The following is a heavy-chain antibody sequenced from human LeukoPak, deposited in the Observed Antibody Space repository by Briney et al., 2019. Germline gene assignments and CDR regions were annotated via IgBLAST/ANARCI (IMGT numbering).Heavy chain of an antibody. J-gene: IGHJ4*02. Sequence: SETLSLTCAVSGYSISSGYYWGWIRQPPGRSLEWIGSIYHSRSTYYNPSLKSRVTISVDTSKNQFSLRLSSVTAADTAVYYCARARRGYSYEPFDYWGQGTLVTVSS. V-gene: IGHV4-38-2*01. CDR2: IYHSRST. CDR1: GYSISSGYY. D-gene: IGHD5-18*01. CDR3: ARARRGYSYEPFDY.